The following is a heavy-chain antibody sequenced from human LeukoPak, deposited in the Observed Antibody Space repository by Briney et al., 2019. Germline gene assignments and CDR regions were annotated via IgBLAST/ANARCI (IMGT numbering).Heavy chain of an antibody. J-gene: IGHJ4*02. Sequence: LRLSCAASGFTFSSYSMNWVRQPPGKGLEWIGYIYHSGTTYYNPSLRSRVTISVDRSKNLFSLNLNSVTAADTAVYYCASEKVVPTAMGIDYWGQGTLVTVSS. CDR3: ASEKVVPTAMGIDY. CDR1: GFTFSSYS. D-gene: IGHD2-2*01. V-gene: IGHV4-30-2*01. CDR2: IYHSGTT.